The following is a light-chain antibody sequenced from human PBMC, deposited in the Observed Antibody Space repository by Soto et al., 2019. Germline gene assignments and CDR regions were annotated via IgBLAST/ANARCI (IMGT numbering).Light chain of an antibody. V-gene: IGLV2-14*01. J-gene: IGLJ1*01. Sequence: QSALTQPASVSGSPGQSITISCTGTSSDVGGYNYVSWYQQHPGKAPKLIIYEVSSRPSGVSNRFSGSKSGNTASLTISGLQAEDGADYFCSSYTRGPFVFGTGTKLTV. CDR1: SSDVGGYNY. CDR3: SSYTRGPFV. CDR2: EVS.